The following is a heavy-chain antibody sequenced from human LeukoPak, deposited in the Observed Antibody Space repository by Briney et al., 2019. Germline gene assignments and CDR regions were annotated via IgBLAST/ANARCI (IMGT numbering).Heavy chain of an antibody. CDR1: GYSISSGYY. J-gene: IGHJ4*02. CDR2: IYHSGST. Sequence: SETLSLTCTVSGYSISSGYYWGWIRQPPGKGLEWIGSIYHSGSTYYNPSLKSRVTISVDTSKNQFSLKLSSVTAADTAVYYCARRGGYDTFDYWGQGTLVTVSS. V-gene: IGHV4-38-2*02. D-gene: IGHD5-12*01. CDR3: ARRGGYDTFDY.